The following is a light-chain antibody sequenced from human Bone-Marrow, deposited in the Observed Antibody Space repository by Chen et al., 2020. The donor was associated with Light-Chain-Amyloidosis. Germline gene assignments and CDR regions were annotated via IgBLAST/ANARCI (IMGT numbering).Light chain of an antibody. V-gene: IGLV6-57*01. CDR2: EDD. CDR3: QSYQGSSQGV. CDR1: SGSSATNY. J-gene: IGLJ3*02. Sequence: NFMLTQPHSVSESPGKTVIISCTRSSGSSATNYVQWYQQRPGSSPTTVIYEDDQRPSGVPDRLSRPIDRSATSASLPISALKTQDEASYYCQSYQGSSQGVFGGGTKLTVL.